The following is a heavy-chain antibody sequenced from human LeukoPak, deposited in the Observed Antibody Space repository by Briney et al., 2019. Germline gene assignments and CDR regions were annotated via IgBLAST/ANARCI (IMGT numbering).Heavy chain of an antibody. CDR3: AKDLRRRFGEGLNWFDP. CDR2: ISGSGGST. CDR1: GFTFSSYA. J-gene: IGHJ5*02. Sequence: GGSLRLSCAASGFTFSSYAMSWVRQAPGKGLERVSAISGSGGSTYYADSVKGRFTISRDNSKNTLYLQMNSLTAEDTAMYYCAKDLRRRFGEGLNWFDPWGQGTLVTVSS. D-gene: IGHD3-10*01. V-gene: IGHV3-23*01.